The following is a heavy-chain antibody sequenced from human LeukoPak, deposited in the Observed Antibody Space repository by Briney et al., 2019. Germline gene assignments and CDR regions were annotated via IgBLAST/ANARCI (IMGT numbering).Heavy chain of an antibody. CDR2: INHSGST. CDR3: ASVELTTSAFDI. D-gene: IGHD1-26*01. Sequence: SETLSLTCAVYGGSFSGYYWSWIRQPPGKGLEWIGEINHSGSTNYNPSLKSRVTISVDTSKNQFSLKLSSVTAADTAVYYCASVELTTSAFDIWGQGTMVTVSS. V-gene: IGHV4-34*01. CDR1: GGSFSGYY. J-gene: IGHJ3*02.